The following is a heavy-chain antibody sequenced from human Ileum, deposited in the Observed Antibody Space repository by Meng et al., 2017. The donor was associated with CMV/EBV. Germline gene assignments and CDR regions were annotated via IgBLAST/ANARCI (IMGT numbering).Heavy chain of an antibody. CDR1: GFIFNIYA. CDR3: AKPTGYCSSFSCSPYYYFGMDV. Sequence: GGSLRLSCVTSGFIFNIYAVNWVRQAPGKGLEWVSAISGSGRGTYYADSVKGRFSVSRDNSRNTVFLEMNDLRAEDTAVYYCAKPTGYCSSFSCSPYYYFGMDVWGQGTTVTVSS. V-gene: IGHV3-23*01. J-gene: IGHJ6*02. CDR2: ISGSGRGT. D-gene: IGHD2-2*01.